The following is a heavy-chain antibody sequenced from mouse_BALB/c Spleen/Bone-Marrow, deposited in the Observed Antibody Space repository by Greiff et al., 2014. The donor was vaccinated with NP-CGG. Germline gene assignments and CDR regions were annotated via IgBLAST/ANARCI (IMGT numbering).Heavy chain of an antibody. CDR2: IYPGDGDT. V-gene: IGHV1-87*01. D-gene: IGHD1-1*01. J-gene: IGHJ2*01. Sequence: QVQLQQSGAELARPGASVKLSCKASGYTFTGYWMQWVKQRPGQGLEWIGIIYPGDGDTRYTQKFKGKATLTADKSSSTAYMQLRNLASEDSAVYYCARFFYDSTSAYWGQGTTLTVSS. CDR1: GYTFTGYW. CDR3: ARFFYDSTSAY.